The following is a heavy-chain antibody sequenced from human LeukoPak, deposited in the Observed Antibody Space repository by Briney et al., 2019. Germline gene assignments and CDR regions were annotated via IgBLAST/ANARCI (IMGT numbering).Heavy chain of an antibody. CDR1: GGSISSGGYY. D-gene: IGHD2-2*01. Sequence: SQTLSLTCTVSGGSISSGGYYWSWIRQHPGKGLEWIGYIYYSGSTYYNPSLKSRVTISVDTSKNQFSLKLSSVTAADTAVDYCARGQVYCSSTSCYLGFDYWGQGTLVTVSS. CDR2: IYYSGST. V-gene: IGHV4-31*03. CDR3: ARGQVYCSSTSCYLGFDY. J-gene: IGHJ4*02.